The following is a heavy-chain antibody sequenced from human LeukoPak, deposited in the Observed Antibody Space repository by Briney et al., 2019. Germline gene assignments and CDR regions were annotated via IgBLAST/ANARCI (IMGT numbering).Heavy chain of an antibody. CDR2: ISGSGGST. J-gene: IGHJ4*02. CDR3: AKDRLFSGSYSTGGDY. D-gene: IGHD1-26*01. V-gene: IGHV3-23*01. CDR1: GFTFSSYA. Sequence: PGGSLRLSCAASGFTFSSYAMSWVRQAPGKGLEWVSAISGSGGSTYYADSVKGRFTISRDNSKNTLYLQMNSLRAEDTAVYYCAKDRLFSGSYSTGGDYWGQGTLVTVSS.